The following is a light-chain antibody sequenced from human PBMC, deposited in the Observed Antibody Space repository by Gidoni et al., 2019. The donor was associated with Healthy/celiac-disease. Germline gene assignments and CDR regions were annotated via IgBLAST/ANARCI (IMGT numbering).Light chain of an antibody. CDR1: KLGDKY. CDR3: QAWDSSTVV. Sequence: YELTQPPSVSVSPGQTASITCSGDKLGDKYACWYQQKPGQSPVLVIYQDSKRPSGIPERFSGSNSGNTATLTISGTQAMYEADYYCQAWDSSTVVFGGVTKLTVL. V-gene: IGLV3-1*01. CDR2: QDS. J-gene: IGLJ2*01.